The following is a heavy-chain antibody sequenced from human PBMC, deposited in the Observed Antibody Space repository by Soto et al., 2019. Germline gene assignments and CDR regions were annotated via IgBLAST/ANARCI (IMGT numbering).Heavy chain of an antibody. CDR3: AKDLLGSTDY. D-gene: IGHD3-10*01. CDR2: ISYDGSNK. J-gene: IGHJ4*02. V-gene: IGHV3-30*18. CDR1: GFTFSSYG. Sequence: GGSLRLSCAASGFTFSSYGMHWVRQAPGKGLEWVAVISYDGSNKYYADSVKGRFTISRDNSKNTLYLQMNSLRAEDTAVYYCAKDLLGSTDYWGQGTLVTVSS.